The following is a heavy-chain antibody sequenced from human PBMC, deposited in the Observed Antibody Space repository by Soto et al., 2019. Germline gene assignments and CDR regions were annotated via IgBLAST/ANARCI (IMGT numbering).Heavy chain of an antibody. V-gene: IGHV3-74*01. CDR2: INSDGSST. Sequence: GGSLRLSCAASGFTFSSYWMHWVRQAPGKGLVWVSRINSDGSSTSYADSVKGRFTISRDNAKNTLYLQMNSLRAEDTAVYYCARDRDIVVVAAAGGYYYYGMDVWGQGTTVAVSS. CDR3: ARDRDIVVVAAAGGYYYYGMDV. CDR1: GFTFSSYW. J-gene: IGHJ6*02. D-gene: IGHD2-2*01.